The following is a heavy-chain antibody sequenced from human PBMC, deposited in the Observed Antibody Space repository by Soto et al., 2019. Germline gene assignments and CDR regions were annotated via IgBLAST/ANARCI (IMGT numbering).Heavy chain of an antibody. CDR2: IYPGDSDT. Sequence: LKISCKGSGYSFTSYWINWVRQMPGKGLEWMGIIYPGDSDTRYSPSFQGQVTISADKSIDTAYLQWRSLKASDTAVYYCARHHGSPGSYFGLDVWGQGTTVTVSS. V-gene: IGHV5-51*01. D-gene: IGHD6-13*01. CDR3: ARHHGSPGSYFGLDV. J-gene: IGHJ6*02. CDR1: GYSFTSYW.